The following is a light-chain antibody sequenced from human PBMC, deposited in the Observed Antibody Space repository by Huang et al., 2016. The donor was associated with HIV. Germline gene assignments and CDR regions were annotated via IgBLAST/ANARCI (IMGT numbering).Light chain of an antibody. CDR1: QNIYSY. Sequence: DIQMTQSPSSLSASVGDRVTITCRASQNIYSYLNWYLQKSGKGPKLLIYAASSLQSGVPSRFSGSGSGTDFTLTISSLQPEDFATYYCQQSESNPLTFGGGTKVEIK. CDR2: AAS. V-gene: IGKV1-39*01. CDR3: QQSESNPLT. J-gene: IGKJ4*01.